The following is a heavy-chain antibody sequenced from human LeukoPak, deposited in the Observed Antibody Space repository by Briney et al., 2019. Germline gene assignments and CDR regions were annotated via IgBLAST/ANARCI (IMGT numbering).Heavy chain of an antibody. CDR3: ARVRAVAVYFDY. D-gene: IGHD6-19*01. J-gene: IGHJ4*02. CDR1: GYTFTGYY. V-gene: IGHV1-2*02. Sequence: ASVKVSCKASGYTFTGYYMHWVRQAPGQGLEWMGWINPNSGGTNYAQKFQGRVTMTRDTSISTAYMELSRLRSDDTAVYYCARVRAVAVYFDYWGQGTLVTVSS. CDR2: INPNSGGT.